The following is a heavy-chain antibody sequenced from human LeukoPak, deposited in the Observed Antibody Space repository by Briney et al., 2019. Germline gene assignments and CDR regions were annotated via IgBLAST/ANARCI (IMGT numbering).Heavy chain of an antibody. D-gene: IGHD3-10*01. CDR2: IGTAGDT. CDR1: GFTFSSYD. V-gene: IGHV3-13*04. J-gene: IGHJ3*02. Sequence: PGGSLRLSCAASGFTFSSYDMHWVRQGPGKGLEWVSAIGTAGDTYYPGSVKGRFTTSRENAKNSLCLQMNSLRVGDTAVYYCARGRGWGTFDIWGQGTMVTVSS. CDR3: ARGRGWGTFDI.